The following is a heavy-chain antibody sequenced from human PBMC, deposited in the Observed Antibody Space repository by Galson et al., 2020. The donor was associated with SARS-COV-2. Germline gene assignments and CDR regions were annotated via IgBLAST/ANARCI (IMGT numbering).Heavy chain of an antibody. CDR3: AKDFVRGIGYMDV. V-gene: IGHV3-23*01. CDR1: GFTFSRYG. CDR2: TSATT. Sequence: GESLKISCAASGFTFSRYGMSWVRPAPGHGLEWVATTSATTYYADPARRRFIISRDDSKNTLYLQINGLRADDTAVYFCAKDFVRGIGYMDVWGPGTTVTISS. J-gene: IGHJ6*03. D-gene: IGHD3-10*02.